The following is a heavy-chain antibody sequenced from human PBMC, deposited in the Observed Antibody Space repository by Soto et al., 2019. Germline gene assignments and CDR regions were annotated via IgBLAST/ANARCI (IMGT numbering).Heavy chain of an antibody. D-gene: IGHD2-15*01. J-gene: IGHJ5*02. Sequence: QVQLVQSGTEVKKPGASVNVSCKAFGYTFTSYGFSWVRQVPGQGLEWLGWISAFNGDTQYAQTMKGRLTVTRSASLSTAYLELSSLRSEDTAVYYCARVAVAARPRWYNWFDPWGQGTLGTVSS. CDR2: ISAFNGDT. CDR1: GYTFTSYG. CDR3: ARVAVAARPRWYNWFDP. V-gene: IGHV1-18*04.